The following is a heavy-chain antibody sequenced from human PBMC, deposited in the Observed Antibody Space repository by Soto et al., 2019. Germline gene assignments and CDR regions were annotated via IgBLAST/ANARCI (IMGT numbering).Heavy chain of an antibody. CDR1: GGSISSGDYY. Sequence: SETLSLTCTVSGGSISSGDYYWSWIRQPPGKGLEWIGYIYYSGSTYYNPSLKSRVTISVDTSKNQFSLKLSSVTAADTAVYYCARKGIVVVTDFDCWGQGTLVTVSS. J-gene: IGHJ4*02. CDR3: ARKGIVVVTDFDC. V-gene: IGHV4-30-4*01. CDR2: IYYSGST. D-gene: IGHD2-21*02.